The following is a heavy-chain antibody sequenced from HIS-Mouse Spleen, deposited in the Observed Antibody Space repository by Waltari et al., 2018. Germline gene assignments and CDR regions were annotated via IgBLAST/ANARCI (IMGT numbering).Heavy chain of an antibody. CDR3: ARGLKGVPAALGMDV. J-gene: IGHJ6*02. CDR2: MNPNSGNT. CDR1: GDTFTSYE. Sequence: QVQLVQSGAEVKKPGASAKVSCKASGDTFTSYEINWVRQATGQGLEWMRWMNPNSGNTGYAQKFQGRVTMTRNTSISPAYMELSSLRSEDTAVDYCARGLKGVPAALGMDVWGQGTTVTVSS. D-gene: IGHD2-2*01. V-gene: IGHV1-8*01.